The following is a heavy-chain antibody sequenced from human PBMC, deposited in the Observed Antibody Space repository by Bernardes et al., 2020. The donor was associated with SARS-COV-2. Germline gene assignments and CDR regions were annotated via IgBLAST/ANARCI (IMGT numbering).Heavy chain of an antibody. Sequence: GGSLRLSCAASGFTFGDYAMHWVRQAPGKGLEWVSGISWNSGSIGYADSVKGRFTISRDNAKNSLYLQMNSLRAEDTALYYCAKDTSGGCSSTNCWDYYYYGMDVWGQGTTVTVSS. D-gene: IGHD2-2*01. CDR1: GFTFGDYA. CDR2: ISWNSGSI. CDR3: AKDTSGGCSSTNCWDYYYYGMDV. V-gene: IGHV3-9*01. J-gene: IGHJ6*02.